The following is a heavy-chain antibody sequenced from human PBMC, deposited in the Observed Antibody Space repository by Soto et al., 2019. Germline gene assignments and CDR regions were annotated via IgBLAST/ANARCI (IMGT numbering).Heavy chain of an antibody. V-gene: IGHV4-34*01. D-gene: IGHD6-19*01. CDR1: GGSFSGYY. CDR3: ARGRYSSGWYQSLAFDI. J-gene: IGHJ3*02. CDR2: INHSGST. Sequence: SETLSLTCAVYGGSFSGYYWSWIRQPPGKGLEWIGEINHSGSTNYNPSLKSRVTISVDTSKNQFSLKLSSVTAADTAVYYCARGRYSSGWYQSLAFDIWGQGTMVTVSS.